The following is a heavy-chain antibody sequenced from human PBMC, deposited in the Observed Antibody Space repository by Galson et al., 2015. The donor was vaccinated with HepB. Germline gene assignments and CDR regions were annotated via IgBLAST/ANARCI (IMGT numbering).Heavy chain of an antibody. CDR3: ARGTGQGGGAFDI. Sequence: SLRLSCAAFGFTVSSNYMSWVRQAPGKGLEWVSVIHSGGSTYYADSVKGRFTISRDNSKNTLYLQMNSVRAEDTAVYYCARGTGQGGGAFDIWGQGTMVTVSS. J-gene: IGHJ3*02. CDR2: IHSGGST. CDR1: GFTVSSNY. D-gene: IGHD3-10*01. V-gene: IGHV3-66*01.